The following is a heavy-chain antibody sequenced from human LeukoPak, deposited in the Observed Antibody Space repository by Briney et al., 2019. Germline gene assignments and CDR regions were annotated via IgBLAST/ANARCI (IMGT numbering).Heavy chain of an antibody. CDR3: ARTRTTVTYYFDY. D-gene: IGHD4-17*01. CDR1: GITFSTYW. CDR2: INQDGSEK. V-gene: IGHV3-7*01. Sequence: GGSLRLSCAASGITFSTYWMSWVRQAPGKGLEWVANINQDGSEKYYVDSVKGRFTISRDNAKDSLYLQMNSLRAEDTAVYYCARTRTTVTYYFDYWGQGTLVTVSS. J-gene: IGHJ4*02.